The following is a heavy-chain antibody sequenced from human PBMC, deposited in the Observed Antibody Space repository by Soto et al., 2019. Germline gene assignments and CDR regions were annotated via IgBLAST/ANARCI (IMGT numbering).Heavy chain of an antibody. CDR1: GGSISSGDYY. D-gene: IGHD3-10*01. CDR3: ARGRIEAYYYGSGSYYKD. V-gene: IGHV4-30-4*01. J-gene: IGHJ4*02. CDR2: IYYSGST. Sequence: SETLSLTCTVSGGSISSGDYYWSWIRQPPGKGLEWIGYIYYSGSTYYNPSLKSRVTISVDTSKNQFSLKLSSVTAADTAVYYCARGRIEAYYYGSGSYYKDWGQGTLVTVS.